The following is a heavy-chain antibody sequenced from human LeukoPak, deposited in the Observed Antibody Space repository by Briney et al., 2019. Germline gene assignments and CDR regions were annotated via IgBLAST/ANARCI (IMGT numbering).Heavy chain of an antibody. CDR1: GYTFTGYY. D-gene: IGHD6-19*01. CDR2: INPNSGGT. CDR3: ARESVAGQFDY. Sequence: ASVKVSCKASGYTFTGYYIHWVRQAPGQGLEWMGWINPNSGGTNYAQNFQGRVTVTGDTSISTAYMELSRLRSDDTAVYFCARESVAGQFDYWGQGTLVTVSS. V-gene: IGHV1-2*02. J-gene: IGHJ4*02.